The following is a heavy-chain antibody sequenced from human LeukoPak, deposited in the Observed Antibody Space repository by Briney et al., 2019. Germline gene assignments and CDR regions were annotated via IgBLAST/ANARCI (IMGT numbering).Heavy chain of an antibody. J-gene: IGHJ4*02. CDR3: ARYIVVVPAATPGEDYFDY. V-gene: IGHV4-34*01. D-gene: IGHD2-2*01. Sequence: PSETLSLTCAVYGGSFSGYYWSWIRQPPGKGLEWIGEINHSGSTNYNPSLKSRVTISVDTSKNQFSLKLSSVTAADTAVYYCARYIVVVPAATPGEDYFDYWGQGTLVTVSS. CDR2: INHSGST. CDR1: GGSFSGYY.